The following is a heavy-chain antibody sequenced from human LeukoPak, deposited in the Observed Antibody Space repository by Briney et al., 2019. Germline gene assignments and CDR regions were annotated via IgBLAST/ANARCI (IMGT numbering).Heavy chain of an antibody. V-gene: IGHV5-51*01. CDR2: IYPGDSDT. Sequence: GESLKISCKGSGYSFTSYWIGRVRQMPGKGLEWMGIIYPGDSDTRYSPSFQGQVTISADKSISTAYLQWSSLKASDTAVYYCARVAYCSGGSCYSSHAFDIWGQGTMVTVSS. D-gene: IGHD2-15*01. CDR1: GYSFTSYW. J-gene: IGHJ3*02. CDR3: ARVAYCSGGSCYSSHAFDI.